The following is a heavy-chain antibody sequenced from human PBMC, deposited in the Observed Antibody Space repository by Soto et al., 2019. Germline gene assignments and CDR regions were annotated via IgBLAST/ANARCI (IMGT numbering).Heavy chain of an antibody. CDR1: GGSISSGGYA. J-gene: IGHJ5*02. D-gene: IGHD1-7*01. CDR3: ARDSLTGNYFDP. Sequence: QMRLQGSGSGLVKPSQTLSLTCAVSGGSISSGGYAWNWIRQPPGKGLEWIGYIYHSGYTSYNPPLKNRVTISVDKSKNQFSLTLSFVTAADTAVYYCARDSLTGNYFDPWGQGTLVTVSS. CDR2: IYHSGYT. V-gene: IGHV4-30-2*01.